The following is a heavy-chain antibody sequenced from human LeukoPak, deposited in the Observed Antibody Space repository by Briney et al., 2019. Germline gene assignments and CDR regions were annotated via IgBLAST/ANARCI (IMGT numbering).Heavy chain of an antibody. CDR1: GFTFSSYW. CDR2: ISGREAGT. D-gene: IGHD3-3*01. Sequence: GGSLRLSCAASGFTFSSYWMRWARQAPGKGLVWVSAISGREAGTYYADSGKGRFTIARDICKNTLYLQMKSVRGGDTAVYYCAKDKTYDDFWSGHDAFDIWGQGTMVTVSS. CDR3: AKDKTYDDFWSGHDAFDI. J-gene: IGHJ3*02. V-gene: IGHV3-23*01.